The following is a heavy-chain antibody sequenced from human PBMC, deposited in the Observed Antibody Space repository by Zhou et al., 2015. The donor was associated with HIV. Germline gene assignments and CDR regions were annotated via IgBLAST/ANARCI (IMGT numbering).Heavy chain of an antibody. J-gene: IGHJ3*02. V-gene: IGHV1-2*06. CDR1: GYTFTGYY. Sequence: QVQLVQSGAEVKKPGASVKVSCKASGYTFTGYYMHWVRQAPGQGLEWMGRTNPNSGGTNYAQKFQGRVTMTRDTSISTAYMELSRLRSDDTAVYYCARDHCSGGSCYPRSDAFDIWGPRDNGHRLF. D-gene: IGHD2-15*01. CDR3: ARDHCSGGSCYPRSDAFDI. CDR2: TNPNSGGT.